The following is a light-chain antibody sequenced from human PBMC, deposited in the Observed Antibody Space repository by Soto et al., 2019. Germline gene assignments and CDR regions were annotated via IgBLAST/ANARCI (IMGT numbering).Light chain of an antibody. CDR2: GAS. Sequence: EGVLTQSPGTLSLSPGERATLSCRASQSVSSSYLAWYQQKPGQAPRLLIYGASSRATGIPDRFSGSGSGTDFTLTISRLEPEDFAVYYCQQYGSSLVTFGQGTKVDIK. J-gene: IGKJ1*01. CDR3: QQYGSSLVT. V-gene: IGKV3-20*01. CDR1: QSVSSSY.